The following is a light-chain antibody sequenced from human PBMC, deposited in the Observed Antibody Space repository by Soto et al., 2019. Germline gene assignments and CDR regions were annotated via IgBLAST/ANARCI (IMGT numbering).Light chain of an antibody. J-gene: IGKJ5*01. Sequence: ETFLTQSPATLSLSPGERATLSCRASQSVSGNLAWYQQKPGQAPRLLIYGASSRATGIPDRFSGSGSGTDFTLTISRLEPEDFAVYYCQQYGCSPPFTFGQGTRLEI. CDR1: QSVSGN. V-gene: IGKV3-20*01. CDR2: GAS. CDR3: QQYGCSPPFT.